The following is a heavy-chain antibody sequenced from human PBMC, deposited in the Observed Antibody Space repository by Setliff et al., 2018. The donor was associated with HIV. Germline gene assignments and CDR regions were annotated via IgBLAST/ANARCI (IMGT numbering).Heavy chain of an antibody. CDR3: ARDGVRGYDSSGYLFSWVRRFHHDYYYYYMDV. J-gene: IGHJ6*03. D-gene: IGHD3-22*01. CDR2: INPSGGST. CDR1: GYTFTSYY. Sequence: ASVKVSCKASGYTFTSYYMHWVRQAPGQGLEWMGIINPSGGSTSYAQKFQGRVTMTRDTSTSTVYMELSSLRSEDTAVYYCARDGVRGYDSSGYLFSWVRRFHHDYYYYYMDVWGKGTTVTVTS. V-gene: IGHV1-46*01.